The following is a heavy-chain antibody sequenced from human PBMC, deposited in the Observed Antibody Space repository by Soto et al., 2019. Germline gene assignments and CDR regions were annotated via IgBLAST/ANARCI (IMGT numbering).Heavy chain of an antibody. CDR2: IRGSGGST. CDR3: AKGFGISWKYYFDY. D-gene: IGHD1-1*01. V-gene: IGHV3-23*01. CDR1: GFSFASYA. Sequence: EVQLLDSGGGLVQPGGSLRLSCAASGFSFASYAMNWVRQAPGKGLEWVSSIRGSGGSTFYADSVKGRFTVSRDNSKNTLYLQMTSLRAEDTGVYYCAKGFGISWKYYFDYWGQGTLVIVS. J-gene: IGHJ4*02.